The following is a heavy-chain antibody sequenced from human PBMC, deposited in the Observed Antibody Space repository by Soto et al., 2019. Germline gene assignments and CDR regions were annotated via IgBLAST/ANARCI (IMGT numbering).Heavy chain of an antibody. D-gene: IGHD2-2*01. CDR3: ARGRHSEAAPYLALAAS. Sequence: EVQLLESGGGLVQPGGSLRLSCAGSGFTVSHHYMSWFRQAPGKGLEWLSVIYAGGDTYYADSVKRGFSIYRNTSTNTLSLQMYNPRHDNTADYYYARGRHSEAAPYLALAASWGHGTRVTVSS. V-gene: IGHV3-66*02. CDR2: IYAGGDT. J-gene: IGHJ5*01. CDR1: GFTVSHHY.